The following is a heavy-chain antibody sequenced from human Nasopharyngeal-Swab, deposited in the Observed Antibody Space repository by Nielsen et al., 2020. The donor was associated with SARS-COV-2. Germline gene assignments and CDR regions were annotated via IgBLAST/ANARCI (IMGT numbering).Heavy chain of an antibody. CDR2: IKQDGSET. D-gene: IGHD5-12*01. CDR3: ARDLGHSGYDLYDY. J-gene: IGHJ4*02. V-gene: IGHV3-7*03. Sequence: GGSLRLSCADSGFTFRRDWMSWVRQAPGKGLEWVANIKQDGSETYYVASVKGRFTISRDNAKNSLYLQMNSLRAEDTAVYYCARDLGHSGYDLYDYWGQGTLVTVSS. CDR1: GFTFRRDW.